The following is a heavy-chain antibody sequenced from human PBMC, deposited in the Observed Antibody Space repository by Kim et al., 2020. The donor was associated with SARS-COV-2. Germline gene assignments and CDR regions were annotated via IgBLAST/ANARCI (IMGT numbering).Heavy chain of an antibody. Sequence: GGSLRLSCAASGFTFSSYGMHWVRQAPGKGLEWVSVISYDRSNKYYADSVKGRFTISRDNSKNTLYLKMNSLRAEDTAVYYCAKVQGGWLRLFDYWGQGTLVTVSS. CDR2: ISYDRSNK. D-gene: IGHD5-12*01. CDR1: GFTFSSYG. J-gene: IGHJ4*02. CDR3: AKVQGGWLRLFDY. V-gene: IGHV3-30*18.